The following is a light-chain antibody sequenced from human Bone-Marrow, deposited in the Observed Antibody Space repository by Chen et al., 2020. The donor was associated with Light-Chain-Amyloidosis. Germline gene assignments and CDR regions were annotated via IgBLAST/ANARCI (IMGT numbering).Light chain of an antibody. CDR2: DDS. Sequence: SYVLTQPSSVSVAPGQTATIACGGNNIGSTSVHWYQQTPGQAPLLVVDDDSDRPSGIPERLSGSNSGNTATRTSSRVEAGDEADYYCQVWDRSSDRPVFGGGTKLTVL. J-gene: IGLJ3*02. CDR1: NIGSTS. CDR3: QVWDRSSDRPV. V-gene: IGLV3-21*02.